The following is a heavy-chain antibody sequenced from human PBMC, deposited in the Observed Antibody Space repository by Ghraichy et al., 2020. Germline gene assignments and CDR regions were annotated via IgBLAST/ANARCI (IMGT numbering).Heavy chain of an antibody. D-gene: IGHD2-21*01. CDR3: ARRGHPYSSSRKNMDV. V-gene: IGHV4-34*01. J-gene: IGHJ6*02. CDR2: SNQSGTT. CDR1: GGSFAGFY. Sequence: SETLSLTCDLYGGSFAGFYWSWIRQSPGKGLEWIGESNQSGTTNYNPSLKSRVTVSVDASKNQFSLRLSSVTAADTAVYYCARRGHPYSSSRKNMDVWGQGTTVIVSS.